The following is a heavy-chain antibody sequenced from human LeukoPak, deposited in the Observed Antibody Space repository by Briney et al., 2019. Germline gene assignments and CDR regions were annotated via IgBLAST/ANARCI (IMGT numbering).Heavy chain of an antibody. Sequence: ASVKVSCKASGYTFTDYFIHWVRQAPGQRLEWMGWINAGNGNTQYSQEFQGRLTIIRDTSAKTAYMELSSLRSEDMAVYYCARNRGSCSGGSCTLAAFDIWGQGTMVAVSS. J-gene: IGHJ3*02. CDR1: GYTFTDYF. V-gene: IGHV1-3*03. D-gene: IGHD2-15*01. CDR2: INAGNGNT. CDR3: ARNRGSCSGGSCTLAAFDI.